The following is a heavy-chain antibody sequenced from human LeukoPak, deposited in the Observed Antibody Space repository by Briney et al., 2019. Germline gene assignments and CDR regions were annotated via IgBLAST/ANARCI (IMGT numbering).Heavy chain of an antibody. Sequence: EINHSGSTNYNPSLKSRVTISVDTSKNQFSLKLSSVTAADTAVYYCARDPGIAVADNFDYWGQGTLVTVSS. CDR2: INHSGST. J-gene: IGHJ4*02. V-gene: IGHV4-34*01. CDR3: ARDPGIAVADNFDY. D-gene: IGHD6-19*01.